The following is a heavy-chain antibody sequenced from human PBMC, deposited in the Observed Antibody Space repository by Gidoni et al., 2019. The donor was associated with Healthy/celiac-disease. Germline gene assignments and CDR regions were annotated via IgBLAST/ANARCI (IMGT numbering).Heavy chain of an antibody. CDR3: AKEGAVDVGPYYYYYGMDV. J-gene: IGHJ6*02. V-gene: IGHV3-23*01. CDR2: ISGSGGST. CDR1: GFTFSSYA. D-gene: IGHD6-19*01. Sequence: EVQLLESGGGLVQRGGSLRLSCAASGFTFSSYALSWVRQAPGKGLEWVSAISGSGGSTYYADSVKGRFTISRDNSKNTLYLQMNSLRAEDTAVYYCAKEGAVDVGPYYYYYGMDVWGQGTTVTVSS.